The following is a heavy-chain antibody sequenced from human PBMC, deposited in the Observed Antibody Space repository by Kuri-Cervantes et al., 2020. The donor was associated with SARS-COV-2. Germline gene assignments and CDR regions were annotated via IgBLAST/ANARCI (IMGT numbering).Heavy chain of an antibody. D-gene: IGHD1-26*01. Sequence: SETLSLTCTVSGGSISSGGYYWSWIRQHPGKGLEWIGYIYYSGSTYYNPSLKSRVSISVDTSKNQFSLKLSSVTAADTAVYYCARGLSGSYGMDVWGQGTTVTVSS. J-gene: IGHJ6*02. CDR1: GGSISSGGYY. CDR2: IYYSGST. CDR3: ARGLSGSYGMDV. V-gene: IGHV4-31*03.